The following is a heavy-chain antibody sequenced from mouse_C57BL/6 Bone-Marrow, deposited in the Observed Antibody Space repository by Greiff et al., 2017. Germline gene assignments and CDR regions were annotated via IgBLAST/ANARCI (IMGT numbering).Heavy chain of an antibody. CDR2: ISNGGGST. CDR3: ARRGLDYFDY. V-gene: IGHV5-12*01. D-gene: IGHD2-2*01. J-gene: IGHJ2*01. Sequence: EVMLVESGGGLVQPGGSLKLSCAASGFTFSDYYMYWVRQTPEKRLEWVAYISNGGGSTYYPDTVKGRFTISRDNAKNTLYLQMSRLKSEDTAMYYCARRGLDYFDYWGQGTTLTVSS. CDR1: GFTFSDYY.